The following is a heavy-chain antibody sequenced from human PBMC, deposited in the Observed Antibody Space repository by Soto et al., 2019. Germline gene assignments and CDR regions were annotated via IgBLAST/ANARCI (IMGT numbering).Heavy chain of an antibody. J-gene: IGHJ5*02. CDR3: ARAYGHHTWGSSPAAFDP. Sequence: SETLSLTCTVSGDSISGFYWSWIRQPAGKGLEWIGRILTNESTKYNPFLKSRVTMSIDWSKTQFSLKLTSVTAADTAVYCGARAYGHHTWGSSPAAFDPWGQGTLVTVSS. CDR1: GDSISGFY. V-gene: IGHV4-4*07. D-gene: IGHD3-16*01. CDR2: ILTNEST.